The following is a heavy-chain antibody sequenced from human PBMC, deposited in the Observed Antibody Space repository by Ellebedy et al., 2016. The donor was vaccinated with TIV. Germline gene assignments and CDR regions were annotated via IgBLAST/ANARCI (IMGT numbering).Heavy chain of an antibody. J-gene: IGHJ4*02. V-gene: IGHV1-69*06. CDR1: GGNFSSYI. CDR3: ATVFDGYRGLDY. Sequence: AASVKVSCKASGGNFSSYIITWVRQAPGQGLEWMGGITPMFGTANYAQKFQGRVTMTEDTSTDTAYMDLSSLRSEDTAVYYCATVFDGYRGLDYWGQGTLVTVSS. CDR2: ITPMFGTA. D-gene: IGHD5-24*01.